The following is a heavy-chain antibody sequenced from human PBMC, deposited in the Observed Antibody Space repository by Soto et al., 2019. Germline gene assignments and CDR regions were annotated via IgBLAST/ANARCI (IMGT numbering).Heavy chain of an antibody. D-gene: IGHD1-26*01. V-gene: IGHV4-59*02. CDR1: GGSVSVYY. CDR2: IYASGSP. Sequence: SETLSLTCTISGGSVSVYYWSWIRQSTGQGLEWIGYIYASGSPYYNPSLRSRVTISADTSKNQISLKLTSPTAADTAVYYCARGVGSSPPQYWGRGTLVTVSS. CDR3: ARGVGSSPPQY. J-gene: IGHJ4*02.